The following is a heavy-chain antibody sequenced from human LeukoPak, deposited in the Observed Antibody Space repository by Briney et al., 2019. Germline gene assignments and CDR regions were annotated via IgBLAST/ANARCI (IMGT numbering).Heavy chain of an antibody. CDR2: INAGNGNT. V-gene: IGHV1-3*01. CDR1: GYTFTSYA. J-gene: IGHJ4*02. D-gene: IGHD1-26*01. CDR3: ARGRFRWELEIRDFDY. Sequence: GASVKVSCKASGYTFTSYAMHWVRQAPGQRLEWMGWINAGNGNTKYSQKFQGRVTMTTNTSISTAYMELSSLRSEDTAVYYCARGRFRWELEIRDFDYWGQGTLVTVSS.